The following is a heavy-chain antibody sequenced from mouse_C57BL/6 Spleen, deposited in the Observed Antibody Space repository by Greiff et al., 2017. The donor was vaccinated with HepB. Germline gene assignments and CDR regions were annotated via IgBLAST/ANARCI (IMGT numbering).Heavy chain of an antibody. CDR3: ARGRDYDKGYDFDY. J-gene: IGHJ2*01. D-gene: IGHD2-4*01. Sequence: EVQVVESGGGLVKPGGSLKLSCAASGFTFSSYAMSWVRQTPEKRLEWVATISDGGSYTYYPDNVKGRFTISRDNAKNNLYLQMSHLKSEDTAMYYCARGRDYDKGYDFDYWGQGTTLTVAS. V-gene: IGHV5-4*01. CDR2: ISDGGSYT. CDR1: GFTFSSYA.